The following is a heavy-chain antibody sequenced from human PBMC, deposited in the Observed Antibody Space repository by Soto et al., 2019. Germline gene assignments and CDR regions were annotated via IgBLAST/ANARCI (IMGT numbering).Heavy chain of an antibody. J-gene: IGHJ4*02. Sequence: RGESLKISCKGSGYSFTNYWITWVRQMPGKGLEWMGRIDPGDSYTTYSPSFRGHVTFSADKSISTAYLQWSSLKASDTAMYYCARHPPRYSGYDFDYWGQGTLVTVSS. CDR1: GYSFTNYW. CDR2: IDPGDSYT. V-gene: IGHV5-10-1*01. CDR3: ARHPPRYSGYDFDY. D-gene: IGHD5-12*01.